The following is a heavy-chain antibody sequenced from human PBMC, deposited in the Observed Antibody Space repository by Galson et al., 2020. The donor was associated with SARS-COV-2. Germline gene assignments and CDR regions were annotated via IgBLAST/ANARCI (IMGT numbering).Heavy chain of an antibody. CDR2: TNPNTGGT. D-gene: IGHD5-12*01. CDR1: GYTFTAYY. V-gene: IGHV1-2*04. J-gene: IGHJ4*02. Sequence: ASVKVSCKTSGYTFTAYYIHWVRQAPGQGLEWIGWTNPNTGGTNYAQKFQGWVTMTRDTSISTAYMALSRLKSDDTAVYYCARETEMATFNYFDYWGQGTLVTVSS. CDR3: ARETEMATFNYFDY.